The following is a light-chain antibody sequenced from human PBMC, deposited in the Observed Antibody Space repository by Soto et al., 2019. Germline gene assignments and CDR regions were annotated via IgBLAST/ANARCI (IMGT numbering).Light chain of an antibody. CDR2: EVS. CDR3: STYINSITFVI. V-gene: IGLV2-14*01. J-gene: IGLJ2*01. CDR1: SSDVGAYNY. Sequence: QSVLTQPASVSGSPGQSITLSCTGTSSDVGAYNYISWYQQHPGKAPKLMIYEVSNRPSGVSTRFSGSKSGNTASLTISGLQAEDEGDYYCSTYINSITFVIFGGGTKLTVL.